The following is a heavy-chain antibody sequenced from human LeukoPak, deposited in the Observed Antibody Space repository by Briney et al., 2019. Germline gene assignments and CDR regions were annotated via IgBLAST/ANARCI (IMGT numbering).Heavy chain of an antibody. CDR2: MYHSGDT. J-gene: IGHJ5*02. CDR3: ARSKAHLSTSWYGTWFDP. D-gene: IGHD2-2*01. CDR1: GYSVSSGYY. V-gene: IGHV4-38-2*02. Sequence: KPSETLSLTCTVSGYSVSSGYYWGWIRQPPGKGLEWIGSMYHSGDTYYNPSLKSRVTISVDTSKNHLSLKLRSVTAADTAVYYCARSKAHLSTSWYGTWFDPWGQGTLVTVSS.